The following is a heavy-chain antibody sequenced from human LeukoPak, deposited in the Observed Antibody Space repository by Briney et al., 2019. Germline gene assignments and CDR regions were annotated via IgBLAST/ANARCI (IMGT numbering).Heavy chain of an antibody. V-gene: IGHV3-21*01. CDR2: ISSSSSYI. D-gene: IGHD2-2*01. CDR3: ARGDRDLYCSSTSCYPVL. Sequence: PGGSLRLSCVPSGFTFSSYSMNWVRQAPGKGLEWVSSISSSSSYIYYADSVKGRFTISRDNAKNSLYLQMNSLRAEDTAVYYCARGDRDLYCSSTSCYPVLGGQGTLVTVSS. CDR1: GFTFSSYS. J-gene: IGHJ4*02.